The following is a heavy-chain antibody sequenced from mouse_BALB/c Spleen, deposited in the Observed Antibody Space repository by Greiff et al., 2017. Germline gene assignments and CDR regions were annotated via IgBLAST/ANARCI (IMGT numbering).Heavy chain of an antibody. J-gene: IGHJ4*01. CDR2: IYPGDGDT. CDR1: GYTFTSYW. D-gene: IGHD2-4*01. Sequence: VQLQQSGAELARPGASVKLSCKASGYTFTSYWMQWVKQRPGQGLEWIGAIYPGDGDTRYTQKFKGKATLTADKSSSTAYMQLSSLASEDSAVYYCARFYYDSYYYAMDYWGQGTSVTVSS. CDR3: ARFYYDSYYYAMDY. V-gene: IGHV1-87*01.